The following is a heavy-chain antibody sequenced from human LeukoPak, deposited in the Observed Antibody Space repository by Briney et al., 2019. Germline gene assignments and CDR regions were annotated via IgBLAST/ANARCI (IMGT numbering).Heavy chain of an antibody. V-gene: IGHV1-2*02. CDR1: GYTFTGYF. CDR2: INPDSGGT. CDR3: GRGIQSFNP. Sequence: GASVKVSCKASGYTFTGYFIHWVRQAPGQGLEWMGWINPDSGGTNYAQKFQGRVTMTRDTSISTAYMEISRLTYDDTAVYYCGRGIQSFNPWGQGTQVTVSS. J-gene: IGHJ5*02.